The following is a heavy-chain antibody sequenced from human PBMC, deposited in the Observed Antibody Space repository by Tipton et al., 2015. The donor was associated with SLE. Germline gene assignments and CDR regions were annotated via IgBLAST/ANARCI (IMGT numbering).Heavy chain of an antibody. D-gene: IGHD2/OR15-2a*01. J-gene: IGHJ4*02. Sequence: SLRLSCAASGFTFNNYAMTWVRQAPGKGLEWVSIIYSGGSTYYSDSVTGRFTISRDDSKNTLSLRMNGLRADDTGIYYCARGPMGYQLSFCFDNWGQGALVTVSS. CDR2: IIYSGGST. CDR3: ARGPMGYQLSFCFDN. V-gene: IGHV3-23*03. CDR1: GFTFNNYA.